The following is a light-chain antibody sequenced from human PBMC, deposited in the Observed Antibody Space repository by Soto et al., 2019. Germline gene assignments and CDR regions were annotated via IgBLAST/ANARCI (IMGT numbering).Light chain of an antibody. Sequence: QSALTQPPSASGSPGQSVTISCTGTSSDVGGYNYVSWYQQHPGKAPKLMISEVSKRPSGVPDRFSGSKSVNTASLTVSGLQAEDEADYYCSSFSGNNNLVFGGGTQLTV. V-gene: IGLV2-8*01. J-gene: IGLJ2*01. CDR1: SSDVGGYNY. CDR3: SSFSGNNNLV. CDR2: EVS.